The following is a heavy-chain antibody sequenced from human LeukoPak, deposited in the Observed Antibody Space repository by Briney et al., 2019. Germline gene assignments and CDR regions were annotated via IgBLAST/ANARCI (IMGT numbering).Heavy chain of an antibody. V-gene: IGHV3-21*06. Sequence: GGSLRLSCAASGFTFSDQSMNWVRQAPGKGLEWVSSISANSYHIFYVDSVKGRFTISRDNAKNSLYLQMNNLRAEDTAVYYCVGPDSQFDCWGQGTLVTVSS. CDR2: ISANSYHI. CDR3: VGPDSQFDC. D-gene: IGHD3-10*01. CDR1: GFTFSDQS. J-gene: IGHJ4*02.